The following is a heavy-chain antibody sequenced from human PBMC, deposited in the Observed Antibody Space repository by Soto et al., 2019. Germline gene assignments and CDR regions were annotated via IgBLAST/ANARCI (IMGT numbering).Heavy chain of an antibody. CDR3: ARYTVTLKYYYYYGMDG. D-gene: IGHD4-17*01. J-gene: IGHJ6*02. CDR2: IIPIFGTA. CDR1: GGTFSSYA. Sequence: QVQLVQSGAEVKKPGSSVKVSCKASGGTFSSYAISWVRQAPGQGLEWMGGIIPIFGTANYAQKFQGRVTITADESTSTAYLELSSRRSEDIAGYYCARYTVTLKYYYYYGMDGWGQGTTVTVSS. V-gene: IGHV1-69*12.